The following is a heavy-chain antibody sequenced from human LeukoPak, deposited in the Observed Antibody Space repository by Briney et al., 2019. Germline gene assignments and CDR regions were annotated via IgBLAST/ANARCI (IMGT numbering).Heavy chain of an antibody. CDR2: INPNSGGT. CDR1: GYTFTSYG. J-gene: IGHJ3*02. Sequence: ASVKVSCKASGYTFTSYGISWVRQAPGQGLEWMGWINPNSGGTNYAQKFQGRVTMTRDTSISTAYMELSRLRSDDTAVYYCARAPGAFDIRGQGTMVTVSS. CDR3: ARAPGAFDI. V-gene: IGHV1-2*02.